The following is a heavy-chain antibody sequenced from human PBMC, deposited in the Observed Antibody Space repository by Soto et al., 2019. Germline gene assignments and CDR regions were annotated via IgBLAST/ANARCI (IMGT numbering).Heavy chain of an antibody. Sequence: QVQLQESGPGLVKPSGTLSLTCVVSGGSIRSNLWWSWVRQTPGKGLEWIGEISHIGHTNYNPSLKGRVTISLDQSKNQFSLKMTSMTAADTAVFYCARREYGMDVWGQGTTVTVSS. CDR1: GGSIRSNLW. CDR3: ARREYGMDV. CDR2: ISHIGHT. J-gene: IGHJ6*02. V-gene: IGHV4-4*02.